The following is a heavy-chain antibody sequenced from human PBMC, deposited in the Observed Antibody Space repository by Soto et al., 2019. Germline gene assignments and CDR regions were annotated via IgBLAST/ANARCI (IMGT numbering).Heavy chain of an antibody. V-gene: IGHV4-59*12. CDR2: IYYSGST. CDR3: ARAIWGSSWYYFDY. J-gene: IGHJ4*02. CDR1: GGSISSYD. Sequence: PSETLSLTCTVSGGSISSYDWSWIRQPPGKGLEWIGYIYYSGSTNYNPSLKSRVTISVDTSKNQFSLKLSSVTAADTAVYYCARAIWGSSWYYFDYWGQGTLVTVSS. D-gene: IGHD6-13*01.